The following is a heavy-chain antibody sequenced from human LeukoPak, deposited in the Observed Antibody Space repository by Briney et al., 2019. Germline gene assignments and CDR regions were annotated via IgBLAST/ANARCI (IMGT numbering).Heavy chain of an antibody. CDR1: GVSISSSNSY. CDR3: ARHSRTRHYGPNDDAFDI. Sequence: SETLSLTCTVSGVSISSSNSYWSWIRQPPGKGLEWTGYFYNSGCTNYNPSLKSRVTISVDTSKNQFSLKLSSVTAADTAVYYCARHSRTRHYGPNDDAFDIWGQGTMVTVSS. J-gene: IGHJ3*02. D-gene: IGHD4/OR15-4a*01. V-gene: IGHV4-61*01. CDR2: FYNSGCT.